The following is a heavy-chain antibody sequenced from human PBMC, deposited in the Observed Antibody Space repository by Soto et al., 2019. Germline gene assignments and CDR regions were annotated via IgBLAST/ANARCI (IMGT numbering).Heavy chain of an antibody. CDR2: ISSSSSYI. Sequence: EVQLVESGGGLVKPGGSLRLSCAASGFTFSSYSMNWVRQAPGKGLEWVSSISSSSSYIYYADSVKGRFTISRDNAKNSLYLQMNSLRAEDTAVYYGARDLGGGIAAAGTGVDYWGQGTLVTVSS. D-gene: IGHD6-13*01. J-gene: IGHJ4*02. V-gene: IGHV3-21*01. CDR3: ARDLGGGIAAAGTGVDY. CDR1: GFTFSSYS.